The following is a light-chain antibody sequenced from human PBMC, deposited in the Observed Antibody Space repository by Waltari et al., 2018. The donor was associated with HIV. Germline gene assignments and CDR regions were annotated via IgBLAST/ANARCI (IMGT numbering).Light chain of an antibody. J-gene: IGLJ3*02. V-gene: IGLV2-11*01. CDR1: SSDVGGYNY. CDR2: DVS. CDR3: CSCVGDYTFR. Sequence: QSALTQPRSVSGSPGQSVTISCTGTSSDVGGYNYVSWYQQHPGKPPKLMIYDVSKRPSGVPDRFSVSKSGNTASLPTSGLQAADEADFYCCSCVGDYTFRFGGGTKMTVL.